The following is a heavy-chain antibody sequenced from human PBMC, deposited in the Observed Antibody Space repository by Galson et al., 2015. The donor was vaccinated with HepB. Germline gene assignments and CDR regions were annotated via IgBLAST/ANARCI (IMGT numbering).Heavy chain of an antibody. V-gene: IGHV3-74*01. CDR1: EFSFRSYW. J-gene: IGHJ4*02. CDR3: ARSLVTIFAVFTIPPDY. CDR2: INTDGTIT. D-gene: IGHD3-3*01. Sequence: SLRLSCAVSEFSFRSYWMYWVRQAPGKGLVWVSGINTDGTITTYADSVKGRFTISRDNAKHTLYLQLNSLRAEDTAVYYCARSLVTIFAVFTIPPDYWGQGTLVTVSS.